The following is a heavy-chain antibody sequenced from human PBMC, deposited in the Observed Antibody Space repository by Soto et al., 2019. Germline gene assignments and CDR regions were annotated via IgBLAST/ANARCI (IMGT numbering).Heavy chain of an antibody. CDR3: ARDGVVTSTRPRGAFDI. D-gene: IGHD6-6*01. CDR1: GGTFSSYT. V-gene: IGHV1-69*01. Sequence: QVQLVQSGAEVKKPGSSVKVSCKASGGTFSSYTFSWVRQAPGQGLEWMGGIVPLFGTTNDAKIFQGRVTIAADESTSTVYMELSRLRSEDSAMYYCARDGVVTSTRPRGAFDIWGQGTVITVSS. CDR2: IVPLFGTT. J-gene: IGHJ3*02.